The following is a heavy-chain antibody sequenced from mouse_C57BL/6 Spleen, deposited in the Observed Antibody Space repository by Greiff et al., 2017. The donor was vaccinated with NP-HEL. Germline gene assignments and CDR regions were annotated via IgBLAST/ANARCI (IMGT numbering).Heavy chain of an antibody. CDR3: ARWAYDYDKNYFDY. D-gene: IGHD2-4*01. CDR2: IHPNSGST. V-gene: IGHV1-64*01. Sequence: VKLQQPGAELVKPGASVKLSCKASGYTFTSYWMHWVKQRPGQGLEWIGMIHPNSGSTNYNEKFKSKATLTVDKSSSTAYMQLSSLTSEDSAVYYCARWAYDYDKNYFDYWGQGTTLTVSS. J-gene: IGHJ2*01. CDR1: GYTFTSYW.